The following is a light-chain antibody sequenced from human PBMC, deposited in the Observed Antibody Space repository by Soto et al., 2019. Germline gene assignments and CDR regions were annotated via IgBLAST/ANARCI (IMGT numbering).Light chain of an antibody. J-gene: IGKJ1*01. CDR3: QQYKTFSGT. CDR1: QSVSSY. V-gene: IGKV3-11*01. CDR2: DAS. Sequence: EIVLTQSPATLSLSPGERATLSCRASQSVSSYLAWYQQKPGQAPRLLIYDASNRATGIPARFTGSGSGTEFTLTIASLQPDDFATYYCQQYKTFSGTFGPGTKVDIK.